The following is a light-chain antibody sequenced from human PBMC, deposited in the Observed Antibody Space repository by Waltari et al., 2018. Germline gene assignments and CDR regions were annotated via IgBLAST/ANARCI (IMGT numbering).Light chain of an antibody. CDR1: SDMDVETYN. J-gene: IGLJ3*02. CDR3: MIWPTNLGV. Sequence: QPVLTQPPSSSASAGESARLPCTLPSDMDVETYNIYWSQQKPGTPPRFLLYYYSALDKGQGSGVPSRFSGSKDASANAGILLISGLQSEDEADYYCMIWPTNLGVFGGGTRLTVL. V-gene: IGLV5-37*01. CDR2: YYSALDK.